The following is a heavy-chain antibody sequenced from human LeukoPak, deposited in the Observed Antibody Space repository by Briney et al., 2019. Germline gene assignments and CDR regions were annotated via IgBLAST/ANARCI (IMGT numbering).Heavy chain of an antibody. Sequence: GGSLRLSCAASGFTFNTYAMSWVRQAPGKGLEWVSAISPSGGITYYEDSVKGRFTISRDNSKNTLYLQMNSLRAEDTAVYYCAKGVNYFVLEYWGQGTLVTVSS. CDR1: GFTFNTYA. CDR2: ISPSGGIT. J-gene: IGHJ4*02. D-gene: IGHD3-10*02. V-gene: IGHV3-23*01. CDR3: AKGVNYFVLEY.